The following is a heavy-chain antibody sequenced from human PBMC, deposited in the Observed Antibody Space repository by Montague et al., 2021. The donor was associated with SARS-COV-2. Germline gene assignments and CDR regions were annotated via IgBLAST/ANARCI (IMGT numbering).Heavy chain of an antibody. Sequence: SETLSLTCIVSGESFSGYYWSWIRQPPGKGLQWIGGINHSGSTNYNSSLNSRGTISLDTSKNQFSLKLTSVSAADTAVYYCARGLGRPGTIFGVALYWGQGTLVTVSS. D-gene: IGHD3-3*01. J-gene: IGHJ4*02. CDR1: GESFSGYY. V-gene: IGHV4-34*01. CDR3: ARGLGRPGTIFGVALY. CDR2: INHSGST.